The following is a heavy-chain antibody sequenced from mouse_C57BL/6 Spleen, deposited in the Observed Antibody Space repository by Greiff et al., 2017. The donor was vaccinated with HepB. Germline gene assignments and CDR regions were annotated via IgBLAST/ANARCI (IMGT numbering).Heavy chain of an antibody. CDR1: GYSITSGYY. D-gene: IGHD1-1*01. J-gene: IGHJ1*03. V-gene: IGHV3-6*01. Sequence: VQLKESGPGLVKPSQSLSLTCSVTGYSITSGYYWNWIRQFPGNKLEWMGYISYDGSNNYNPSLKNRISITRDTSKNQFFLKLNSVTTEDTATYYCAREEDYYGTDWYFDVWGTGTTVTVSS. CDR3: AREEDYYGTDWYFDV. CDR2: ISYDGSN.